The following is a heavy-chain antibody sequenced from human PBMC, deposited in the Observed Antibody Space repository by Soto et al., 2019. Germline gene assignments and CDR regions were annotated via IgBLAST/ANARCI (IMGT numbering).Heavy chain of an antibody. CDR3: ARDDEYSGNGMDV. CDR1: GFTFSNYG. J-gene: IGHJ6*02. V-gene: IGHV3-33*01. D-gene: IGHD3-10*01. Sequence: QVQLVESGGGVVQPGRSLTLSCAASGFTFSNYGMHWVRQAPGKGLEWVAVILIDGSNRYHADSVKDRFTISRDNSKNTLYLQMNSLRAEDTAVYYCARDDEYSGNGMDVWGQGTTVTVS. CDR2: ILIDGSNR.